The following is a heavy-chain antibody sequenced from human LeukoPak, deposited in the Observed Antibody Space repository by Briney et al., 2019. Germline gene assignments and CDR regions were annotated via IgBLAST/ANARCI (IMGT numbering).Heavy chain of an antibody. CDR1: GGSFSGYY. CDR2: INHSGST. Sequence: SETLSLTCAVYGGSFSGYYWSWIRQPPGKGLEWIGEINHSGSTNYNPSLKSRVTISVDTSKNQFSLKLSSVTAADTAVYYCARASLESIAARSYFDYWGQGTLVTVSS. V-gene: IGHV4-34*01. CDR3: ARASLESIAARSYFDY. J-gene: IGHJ4*02. D-gene: IGHD6-6*01.